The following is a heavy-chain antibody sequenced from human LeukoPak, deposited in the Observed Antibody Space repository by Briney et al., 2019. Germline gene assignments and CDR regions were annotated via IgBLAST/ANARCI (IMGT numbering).Heavy chain of an antibody. CDR2: INPIFGTA. J-gene: IGHJ6*04. V-gene: IGHV1-69*06. CDR1: GGTFSSYA. D-gene: IGHD3-10*01. Sequence: SVKVSCKASGGTFSSYAISWVRQAPGQGLEWMGGINPIFGTANYAQKFQGRVTITADKSTSTAYMELSSLRSEDTAVYYCARDPQGGTMVRGVIKYYYYGMDVWGKGTTVTVSS. CDR3: ARDPQGGTMVRGVIKYYYYGMDV.